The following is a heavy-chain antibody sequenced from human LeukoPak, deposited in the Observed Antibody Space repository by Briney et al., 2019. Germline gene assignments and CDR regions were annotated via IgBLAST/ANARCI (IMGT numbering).Heavy chain of an antibody. CDR1: GGTFSSYA. CDR3: ARSQGGTEGENDAFDI. V-gene: IGHV1-69*13. Sequence: SVKVSGKASGGTFSSYAISWVRQAPGQGLEWMGGIIPIFGTANYAQKFQGRVTITADESTSTAYMELSSLRSEDTAVYYCARSQGGTEGENDAFDIWGQGTMVTVSS. J-gene: IGHJ3*02. D-gene: IGHD1-14*01. CDR2: IIPIFGTA.